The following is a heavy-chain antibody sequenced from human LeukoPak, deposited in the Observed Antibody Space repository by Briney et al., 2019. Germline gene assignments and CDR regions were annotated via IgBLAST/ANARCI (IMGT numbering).Heavy chain of an antibody. Sequence: GGSLRLSCAASEFTFSSYTMNWVRQAPGKGLEWVSSISSSSSYIYYADSMKGRFTTSRDNAKNSLYLQMNSLRAEDTAVYFCARGIYTSSPRNPKNFFDYWGQGTLVTVS. CDR3: ARGIYTSSPRNPKNFFDY. CDR1: EFTFSSYT. J-gene: IGHJ4*02. CDR2: ISSSSSYI. D-gene: IGHD2-2*02. V-gene: IGHV3-21*01.